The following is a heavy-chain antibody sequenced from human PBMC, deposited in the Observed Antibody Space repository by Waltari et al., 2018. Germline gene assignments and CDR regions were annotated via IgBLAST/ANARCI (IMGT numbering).Heavy chain of an antibody. CDR1: GLTLSSHN. V-gene: IGHV3-53*02. D-gene: IGHD3-3*01. J-gene: IGHJ4*02. CDR2: VYAAGKT. Sequence: EVQLVETGGGTIQPGGSLTLSCAVPGLTLSSHNLAWVRQAPGKGLEWVSIVYAAGKTIYADSVEGRFTISKDNSKSMVYLQLNSLRAEDTAVYFCARGGIGVQFLAWLPGDFDNWGQGTPVTVSS. CDR3: ARGGIGVQFLAWLPGDFDN.